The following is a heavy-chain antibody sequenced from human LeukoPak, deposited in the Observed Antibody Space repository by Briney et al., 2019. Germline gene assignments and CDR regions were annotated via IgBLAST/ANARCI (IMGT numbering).Heavy chain of an antibody. CDR1: GFTFNSSW. J-gene: IGHJ4*02. D-gene: IGHD2-2*02. CDR2: ISNVGSST. CDR3: AKGGCSSTTCYISL. V-gene: IGHV3-74*01. Sequence: GGSLRLLCVASGFTFNSSWMHWVRQAPGKGLVWVSRISNVGSSTNYADSVKGRFTISRDNAKNTLYLQMNSLRAEDMALYYCAKGGCSSTTCYISLWGQGTLATVSS.